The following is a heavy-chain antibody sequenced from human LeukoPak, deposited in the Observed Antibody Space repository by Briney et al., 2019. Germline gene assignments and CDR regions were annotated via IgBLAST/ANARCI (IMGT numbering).Heavy chain of an antibody. Sequence: GGSLRLSCAASGFTFSSFAMSWVRQAPGKGLEWVSSISGSGGGGITYYADSVKGRFTISRDNAKNSLYLQMNSLTAEDTAVYYCGRDSDSWGQGTVVTVSS. V-gene: IGHV3-23*01. CDR1: GFTFSSFA. CDR2: ISGSGGGGIT. CDR3: GRDSDS. J-gene: IGHJ5*01.